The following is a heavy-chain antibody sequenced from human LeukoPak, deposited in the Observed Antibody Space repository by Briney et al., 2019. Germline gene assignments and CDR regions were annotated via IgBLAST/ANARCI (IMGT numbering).Heavy chain of an antibody. CDR2: IYYSGST. V-gene: IGHV4-59*12. D-gene: IGHD6-19*01. J-gene: IGHJ3*02. CDR3: ARRIAVAGTGAFDI. CDR1: GGSISSYY. Sequence: PSETLSLTCTVSGGSISSYYWSGIRQPPGKGLEWIGYIYYSGSTNYNPSLRSRVTISVDTSKNQFSLKLSSVTAADTAVYYCARRIAVAGTGAFDIWGQGTMVTVSS.